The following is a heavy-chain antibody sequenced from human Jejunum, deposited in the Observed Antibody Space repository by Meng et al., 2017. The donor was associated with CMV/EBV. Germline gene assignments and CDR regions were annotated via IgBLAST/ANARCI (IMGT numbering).Heavy chain of an antibody. D-gene: IGHD2-15*01. J-gene: IGHJ4*02. CDR2: VKQNGSAT. V-gene: IGHV3-7*01. CDR3: VREDIVVFDY. CDR1: GFTYGNFW. Sequence: SCAVSGFTYGNFWMSWVRRSPGMGLKWVTDVKQNGSATYYADSVKDRFTISRNNAKNSLYLQMDNLRADDTAVYYCVREDIVVFDYWGQGTLVTVSS.